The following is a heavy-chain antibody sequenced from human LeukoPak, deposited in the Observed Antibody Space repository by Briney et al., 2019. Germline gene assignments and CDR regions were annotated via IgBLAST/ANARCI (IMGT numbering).Heavy chain of an antibody. Sequence: SETLSLTCTVSGGSISSYYWSWIRQPPGKGLEWIGYIYYSGSTNYNPSLKSRVTISVDTSKNQFSLKLSSVTAADTAVYYCARAPLRFLETAWFDPWGQGTLVTVSS. CDR1: GGSISSYY. CDR2: IYYSGST. D-gene: IGHD3-3*01. CDR3: ARAPLRFLETAWFDP. J-gene: IGHJ5*02. V-gene: IGHV4-59*08.